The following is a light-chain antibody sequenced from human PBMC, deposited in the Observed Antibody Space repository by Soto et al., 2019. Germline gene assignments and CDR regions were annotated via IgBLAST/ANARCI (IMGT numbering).Light chain of an antibody. CDR1: QSVSSN. CDR2: GAS. V-gene: IGKV3-15*01. Sequence: EIVMTQSPATLSVSPGERATLSCRASQSVSSNLAWYQQKPGQAPRLLIYGASNRATGIPARFSGSGSGTEFTLTISRLQSEDFAVYYCQHYNNWPVGFGQGTKVEIK. CDR3: QHYNNWPVG. J-gene: IGKJ1*01.